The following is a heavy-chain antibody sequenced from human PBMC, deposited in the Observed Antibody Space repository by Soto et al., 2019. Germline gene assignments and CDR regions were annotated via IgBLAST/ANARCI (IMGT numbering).Heavy chain of an antibody. CDR1: GGTFSSYT. J-gene: IGHJ4*02. CDR3: DRGGWLAAVGNAYVDH. V-gene: IGHV1-69*02. CDR2: IIPILGIA. D-gene: IGHD6-13*01. Sequence: QVQLVHSGAEVKKPGSSVKVSCKASGGTFSSYTISWVRQAPGQGLEWMGRIIPILGIANYAQKFQGRVTITADKSTSTADMELRSLSTEHTAVYYCDRGGWLAAVGNAYVDHWGPATLVHASS.